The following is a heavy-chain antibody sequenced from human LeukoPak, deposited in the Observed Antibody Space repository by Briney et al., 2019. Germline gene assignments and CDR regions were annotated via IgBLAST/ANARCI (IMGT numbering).Heavy chain of an antibody. CDR1: GFTLNYYA. J-gene: IGHJ4*02. V-gene: IGHV3-30*04. CDR3: ARDSRLKWTEYYFDF. CDR2: ISFDGKNK. D-gene: IGHD3/OR15-3a*01. Sequence: GTSLRLSCVASGFTLNYYAIHWVRQAPGKGLEWVAVISFDGKNKFYADSVKGRFTISRDDSKNTLYLQMNSLKPEDTAVYFCARDSRLKWTEYYFDFWGQGTLVTVSS.